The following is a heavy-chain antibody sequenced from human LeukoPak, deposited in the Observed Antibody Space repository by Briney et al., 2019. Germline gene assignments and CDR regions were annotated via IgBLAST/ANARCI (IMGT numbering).Heavy chain of an antibody. V-gene: IGHV4-4*07. J-gene: IGHJ4*02. CDR1: GGSISGYY. CDR2: IYTSGST. D-gene: IGHD3-10*01. Sequence: SETLSLTCTVSGGSISGYYWSWIRQPAGKGLEWIGRIYTSGSTNYNPSLKGRVTMSVDTSKNQFSLKLSSVTAADTAVYYCARDMDYYGSGPLDYWGQGTLVTVSS. CDR3: ARDMDYYGSGPLDY.